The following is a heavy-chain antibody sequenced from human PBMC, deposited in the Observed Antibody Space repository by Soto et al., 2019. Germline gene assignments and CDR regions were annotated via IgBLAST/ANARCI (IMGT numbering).Heavy chain of an antibody. J-gene: IGHJ4*02. CDR3: ARGYYYGSGRAPFFDY. CDR2: INHSGST. CDR1: GGSFSGYY. D-gene: IGHD3-10*01. Sequence: PSETRSLTCAVYGGSFSGYYWSWIRQPPGKGLEWIGEINHSGSTNYNPSLKSRVTVSVDTSKNQFSLKLSSVTAADTAVYYCARGYYYGSGRAPFFDYWGQGTLVTVSS. V-gene: IGHV4-34*01.